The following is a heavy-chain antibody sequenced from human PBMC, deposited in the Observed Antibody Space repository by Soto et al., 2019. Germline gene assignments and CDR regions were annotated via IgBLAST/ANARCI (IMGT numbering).Heavy chain of an antibody. J-gene: IGHJ4*02. CDR3: ARVVATLGLFDY. Sequence: LSLTCAVSGGSISSGGYSWSWIRQPPGKGLEWIGYIYHSGSTYYNPSLKRRVTISVDRSKNQFSLKLSSVTAADTAVYYCARVVATLGLFDYWGQGTLVTVSS. D-gene: IGHD2-2*01. CDR2: IYHSGST. CDR1: GGSISSGGYS. V-gene: IGHV4-30-2*01.